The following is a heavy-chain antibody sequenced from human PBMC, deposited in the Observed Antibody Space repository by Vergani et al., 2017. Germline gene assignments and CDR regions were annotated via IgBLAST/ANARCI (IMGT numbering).Heavy chain of an antibody. V-gene: IGHV3-30*03. Sequence: QVQLVESGGGVVQPGRSLRLSCAASGFTFSSYGMHWVRQAPGKGLEWVAVISYDGSNKYYADSVKGRFTISRDNAKNSLYLQMNSLRAEDTAVYYCARGGDCSSTSCYAPIGGDMDVWGKGTTVTVSS. CDR2: ISYDGSNK. D-gene: IGHD2-2*01. CDR3: ARGGDCSSTSCYAPIGGDMDV. CDR1: GFTFSSYG. J-gene: IGHJ6*03.